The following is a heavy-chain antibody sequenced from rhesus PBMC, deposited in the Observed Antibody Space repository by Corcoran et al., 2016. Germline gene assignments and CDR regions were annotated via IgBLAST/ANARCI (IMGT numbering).Heavy chain of an antibody. CDR2: RYARGGST. Sequence: QVQLQESGPAVVKPSETLSLTCAVSGGSTSSSNWWSWIRQSHGKGLEGIGGRYARGGSTEDHPSLKRRVTNSIDTSKNRFSLKLSSVTAADTAVYYCARRERYSNDVFDYWGQGVLVAVSS. J-gene: IGHJ4*01. CDR3: ARRERYSNDVFDY. CDR1: GGSTSSSNW. V-gene: IGHV4-93*02. D-gene: IGHD4-23*01.